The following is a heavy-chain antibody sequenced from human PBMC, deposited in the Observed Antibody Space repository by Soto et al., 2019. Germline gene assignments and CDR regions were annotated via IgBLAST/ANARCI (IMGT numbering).Heavy chain of an antibody. J-gene: IGHJ5*02. CDR2: IYDTGRT. Sequence: PSETLSLTCTVSGGTISSFYWSWIRQSPGKGLEWIGSIYDTGRTNYNPSLESRVTISVDRSKNQFSLKLTSVTAADRAVYYCARDRGGTFHPWAQGTLVTVSS. V-gene: IGHV4-59*01. CDR1: GGTISSFY. CDR3: ARDRGGTFHP. D-gene: IGHD1-26*01.